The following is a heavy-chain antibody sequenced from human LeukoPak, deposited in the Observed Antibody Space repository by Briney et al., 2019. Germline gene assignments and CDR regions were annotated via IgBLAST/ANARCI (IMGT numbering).Heavy chain of an antibody. J-gene: IGHJ4*02. CDR3: VRDRGTYRPIDY. CDR2: ISGTSTYI. CDR1: GFTFDKYF. D-gene: IGHD1-26*01. V-gene: IGHV3-21*04. Sequence: GGSLRLPCATSGFTFDKYFIHWVRQAPGKGLDWVSSISGTSTYIDYADSVKGRFTISRDNAKNSLYLQMNSLRAEDTAIYYCVRDRGTYRPIDYWGQGTLVTVSS.